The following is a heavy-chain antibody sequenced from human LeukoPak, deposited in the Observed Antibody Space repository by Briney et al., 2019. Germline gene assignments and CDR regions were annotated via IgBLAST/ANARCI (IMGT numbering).Heavy chain of an antibody. V-gene: IGHV4-39*07. CDR1: GGSISSSSYY. CDR3: ARARLRRGYFDY. J-gene: IGHJ4*02. Sequence: SETLSLTCTVSGGSISSSSYYWGWIRQPPGKGLEWIGSIYYSGSTYYNPSLKSRVTISIDTSKNQFSLKLSSVTAADTAVYYCARARLRRGYFDYWGQGTLVTVSS. CDR2: IYYSGST. D-gene: IGHD4-17*01.